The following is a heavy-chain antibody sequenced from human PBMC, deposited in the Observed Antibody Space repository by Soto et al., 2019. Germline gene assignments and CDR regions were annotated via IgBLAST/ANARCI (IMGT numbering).Heavy chain of an antibody. J-gene: IGHJ4*02. CDR3: ARGGDGYNSD. D-gene: IGHD5-12*01. CDR1: GGSISSGGYY. Sequence: QVQLQESGPGLVKPSQTLSLTCTVSGGSISSGGYYWSWIRQHPGKGLEWIGYLYYSGSTYYNPSLEXXVXIXXDPSKNQFSLKLSSVTAADTAVYYCARGGDGYNSDWGQGTLVTVSS. V-gene: IGHV4-31*01. CDR2: LYYSGST.